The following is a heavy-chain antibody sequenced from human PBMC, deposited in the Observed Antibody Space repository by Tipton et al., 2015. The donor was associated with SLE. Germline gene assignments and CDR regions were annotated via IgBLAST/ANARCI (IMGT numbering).Heavy chain of an antibody. Sequence: TLSLTCEVYGGSFSGYYWSWIRQPPGKGLEWIGYIYYSGSTNYNPSLKSRVTISVDTSKNQFSLKLSSVTAADTAVYYCARGGGNTHAFDYWGQGTLVTVSS. CDR1: GGSFSGYY. J-gene: IGHJ4*02. CDR2: IYYSGST. D-gene: IGHD2/OR15-2a*01. V-gene: IGHV4-59*12. CDR3: ARGGGNTHAFDY.